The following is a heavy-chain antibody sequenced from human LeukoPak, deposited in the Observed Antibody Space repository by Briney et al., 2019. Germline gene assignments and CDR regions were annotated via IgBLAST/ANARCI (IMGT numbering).Heavy chain of an antibody. V-gene: IGHV3-23*01. CDR3: AKGGYCSSTSCYVGWFDP. Sequence: GASLRLSCAASAFTCTISVMTLVRHAPGKGLDCHPVISAVGGSTYYADSVKGRFTISRDNSKNTLFLQMNSLRAEDTAVYYCAKGGYCSSTSCYVGWFDPWGQGTLVTVSS. D-gene: IGHD2-2*01. CDR1: AFTCTISV. CDR2: ISAVGGST. J-gene: IGHJ5*02.